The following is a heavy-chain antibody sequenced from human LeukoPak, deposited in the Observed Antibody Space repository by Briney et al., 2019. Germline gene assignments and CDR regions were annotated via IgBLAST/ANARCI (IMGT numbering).Heavy chain of an antibody. CDR1: GFTFSSYA. J-gene: IGHJ6*03. CDR2: ISGSGGST. V-gene: IGHV3-23*01. CDR3: ASDTAMVIYYYYYMDV. D-gene: IGHD5-18*01. Sequence: PRGSLRLSFAASGFTFSSYAMSWVRQAPGKGLEWVSAISGSGGSTYYADSVKGRFTISRDNSKNTLSLQMNSLRAEDTAVYYCASDTAMVIYYYYYMDVWGKGTTVTVSS.